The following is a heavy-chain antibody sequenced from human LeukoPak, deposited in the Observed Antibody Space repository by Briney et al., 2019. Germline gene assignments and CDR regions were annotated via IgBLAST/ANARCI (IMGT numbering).Heavy chain of an antibody. CDR2: ISAYNGNT. D-gene: IGHD3-3*01. V-gene: IGHV1-18*04. J-gene: IGHJ5*02. CDR3: ARDYDFWSGYDSYNWFDP. CDR1: GYTFTGYY. Sequence: ASVKVSCKASGYTFTGYYMHWVRQAPGQGLEWMGWISAYNGNTNYAQKLQGRATMTTDTSTSTAYMELRSLRSDDTAVYYCARDYDFWSGYDSYNWFDPWGQGTLVTVSS.